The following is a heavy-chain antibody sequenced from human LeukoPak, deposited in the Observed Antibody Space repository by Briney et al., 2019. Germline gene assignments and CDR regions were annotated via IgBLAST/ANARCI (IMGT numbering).Heavy chain of an antibody. J-gene: IGHJ4*02. Sequence: GGSLRLSCAASGFTFSSYSMNWVRQAPGKGLEWVSSISSSSSYIYYADSVKGRFTISRDNAKNSLYLQMNSLRADDTAVYYCAKSWCETICYGIYDWGQGTLVTVS. V-gene: IGHV3-21*01. CDR1: GFTFSSYS. CDR3: AKSWCETICYGIYD. D-gene: IGHD2-2*01. CDR2: ISSSSSYI.